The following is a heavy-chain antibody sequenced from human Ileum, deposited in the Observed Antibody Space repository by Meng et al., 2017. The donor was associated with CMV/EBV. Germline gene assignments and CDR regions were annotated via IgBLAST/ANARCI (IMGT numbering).Heavy chain of an antibody. J-gene: IGHJ4*02. CDR2: IYYSGST. CDR3: ARDSSGWSEGYFDY. V-gene: IGHV4-39*07. CDR1: GGSITSRNYY. D-gene: IGHD6-19*01. Sequence: QLPLQESRPGPVKPSETLSLTCTVSGGSITSRNYYWGWIRQPPGKGLEWIGSIYYSGSTYYNPSLKNRVTISLDTSKNQFSLKVTSVTAADTAVYYCARDSSGWSEGYFDYWGQGTLVTVSS.